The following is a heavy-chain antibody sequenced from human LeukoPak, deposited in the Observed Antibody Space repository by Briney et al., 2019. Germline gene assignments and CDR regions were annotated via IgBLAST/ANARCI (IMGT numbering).Heavy chain of an antibody. Sequence: ETLSLTCNVSGGSISSYYWSWIRQPPGKGLEWIGYIYYSGSTNYNPSLKSRVTISVDTSKNQFSLNLTSVTAADTAVYYCARQEGWGILTGYYKHFDYWGQGALVSASS. CDR2: IYYSGST. CDR3: ARQEGWGILTGYYKHFDY. D-gene: IGHD3-9*01. CDR1: GGSISSYY. J-gene: IGHJ4*02. V-gene: IGHV4-59*08.